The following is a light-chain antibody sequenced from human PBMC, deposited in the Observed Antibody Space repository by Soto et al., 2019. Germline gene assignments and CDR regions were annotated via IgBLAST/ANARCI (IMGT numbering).Light chain of an antibody. CDR1: SSDVGGYNY. Sequence: QSALTQPASVSGSPGQSITISCTGTSSDVGGYNYVSWYQQHPGKAPKLMIYEVSNRPSGVSNRFSGSESGNTASLTISGLQAEDEADYYCSSYTSSSTYVFGTGTKVTVL. CDR2: EVS. V-gene: IGLV2-14*01. J-gene: IGLJ1*01. CDR3: SSYTSSSTYV.